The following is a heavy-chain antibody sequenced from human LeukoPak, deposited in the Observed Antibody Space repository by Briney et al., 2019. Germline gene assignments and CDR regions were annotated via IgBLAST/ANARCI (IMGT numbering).Heavy chain of an antibody. D-gene: IGHD1-26*01. J-gene: IGHJ4*02. V-gene: IGHV3-30-3*01. CDR3: ARGGSLVDPFDY. Sequence: GGSLRLSCAASGFTFNNYAMNWVRQAPGKGLEWVAVISYDGSNNYYADSVKGRFTISRDNSRNTLYLQMNSLRAEDTAVYYCARGGSLVDPFDYWGQGTLVTVSS. CDR2: ISYDGSNN. CDR1: GFTFNNYA.